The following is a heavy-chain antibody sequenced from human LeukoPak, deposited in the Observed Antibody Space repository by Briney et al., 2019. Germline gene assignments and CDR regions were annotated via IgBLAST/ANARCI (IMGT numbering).Heavy chain of an antibody. V-gene: IGHV3-30*02. CDR3: ARGHDSGSVDY. J-gene: IGHJ4*02. D-gene: IGHD3-10*01. Sequence: GGSLRLSCAASGFIFRTYGMHWVRQAPGKGLEWVAYIQYDGSNKQYADSVKGRFTISRDNAKNSLYLQMNSLRAEDTAVYYCARGHDSGSVDYWGQGTLVTVSS. CDR2: IQYDGSNK. CDR1: GFIFRTYG.